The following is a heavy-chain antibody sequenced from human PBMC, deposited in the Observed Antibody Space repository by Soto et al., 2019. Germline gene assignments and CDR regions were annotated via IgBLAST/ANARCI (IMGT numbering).Heavy chain of an antibody. CDR2: IYYGGNT. Sequence: PSETLSLTCTVSGVSISSSRYYWGWIRQPPGKGLEWVGTIYYGGNTYSNPSLNSRVTISVDTSKNQFSLDLNSVTAADTAVYYCARDAYISYWFDPWSQGTLVTVSS. CDR1: GVSISSSRYY. CDR3: ARDAYISYWFDP. D-gene: IGHD4-4*01. V-gene: IGHV4-39*02. J-gene: IGHJ5*02.